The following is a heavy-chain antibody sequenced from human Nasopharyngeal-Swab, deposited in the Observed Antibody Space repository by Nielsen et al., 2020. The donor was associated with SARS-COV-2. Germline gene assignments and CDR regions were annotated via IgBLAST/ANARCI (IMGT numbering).Heavy chain of an antibody. CDR2: IDPSDSYT. CDR3: ARRAYCSGGSCYSPYYYYMDV. CDR1: GYSFTSYW. D-gene: IGHD2-15*01. J-gene: IGHJ6*03. V-gene: IGHV5-10-1*01. Sequence: GESLKISCKGSGYSFTSYWISWVRQMPGKGLEWMGRIDPSDSYTNYSPSFQGHVPISADKSISTAYLQWSSLKASDAAMYYCARRAYCSGGSCYSPYYYYMDVWGKGTTVTVSS.